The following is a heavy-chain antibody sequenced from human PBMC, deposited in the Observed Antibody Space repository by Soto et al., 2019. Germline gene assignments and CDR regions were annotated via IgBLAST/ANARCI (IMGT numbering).Heavy chain of an antibody. CDR3: ARRHSGGFFRFFDS. J-gene: IGHJ4*02. Sequence: PGESLKICCKVSGYSFSTYWIGGVRQMPGKGLEWMGIISPADSNLKYSPSFQGQVTISSDKSISTAYLQWSSLEASDTAMYYCARRHSGGFFRFFDSWGQGTLVTVSS. CDR2: ISPADSNL. D-gene: IGHD2-15*01. V-gene: IGHV5-51*01. CDR1: GYSFSTYW.